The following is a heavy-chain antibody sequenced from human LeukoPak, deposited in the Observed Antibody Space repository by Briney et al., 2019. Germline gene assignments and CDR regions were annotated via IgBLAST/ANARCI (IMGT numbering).Heavy chain of an antibody. D-gene: IGHD2-15*01. CDR3: ARAPGGGSGPPDY. J-gene: IGHJ4*02. CDR1: GFTFSSYD. CDR2: IGLAGDT. V-gene: IGHV3-13*01. Sequence: GGSLRLSCAASGFTFSSYDMHWVRQATGKGLEWVAAIGLAGDTYYPGSVRGRFTISRENAKNSFYLQMSSLRAGDTAVYYCARAPGGGSGPPDYWGQGTLVTVSS.